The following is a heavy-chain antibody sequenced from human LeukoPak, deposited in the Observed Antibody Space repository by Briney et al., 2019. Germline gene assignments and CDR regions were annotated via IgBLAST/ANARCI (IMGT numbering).Heavy chain of an antibody. D-gene: IGHD1-26*01. Sequence: ASVKVSCKVSGYTLTELSMHWVRQAPGKGLEWMGGFDPEDGETIYAQKFQGRVTMTEDTSTDTAYMELSSLRSEDTAVYYCASYQALYSGSYCAFDYWGQGTLVTVSS. V-gene: IGHV1-24*01. CDR1: GYTLTELS. CDR2: FDPEDGET. J-gene: IGHJ4*02. CDR3: ASYQALYSGSYCAFDY.